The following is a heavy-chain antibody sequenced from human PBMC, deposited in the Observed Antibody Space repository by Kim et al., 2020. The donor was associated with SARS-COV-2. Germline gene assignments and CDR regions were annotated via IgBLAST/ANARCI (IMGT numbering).Heavy chain of an antibody. J-gene: IGHJ5*02. CDR2: INPNSGGT. Sequence: ASVKVSCKASGYTFTGYYMHWVRQAPGQGLEWMGWINPNSGGTNYAQKFQGWVTMTRDTSISTAYMELSRLRSDDTAVYYCARGSALRWGATNWFDPWGQGTLVTVSS. V-gene: IGHV1-2*04. CDR1: GYTFTGYY. D-gene: IGHD1-26*01. CDR3: ARGSALRWGATNWFDP.